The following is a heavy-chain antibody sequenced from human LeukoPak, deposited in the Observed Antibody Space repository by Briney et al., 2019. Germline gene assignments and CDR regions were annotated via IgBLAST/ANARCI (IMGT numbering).Heavy chain of an antibody. CDR2: IIPIFGTA. CDR3: ARHTMVRDPFDY. V-gene: IGHV1-69*13. J-gene: IGHJ4*02. Sequence: ASVKVSCKASGGPFSSYAISWVRQAPGQGLEWMGGIIPIFGTANYAQKFQGRVTITADESTSTAYMELSSLRSEDTAVYHCARHTMVRDPFDYWGQGTLVTVSS. CDR1: GGPFSSYA. D-gene: IGHD3-10*01.